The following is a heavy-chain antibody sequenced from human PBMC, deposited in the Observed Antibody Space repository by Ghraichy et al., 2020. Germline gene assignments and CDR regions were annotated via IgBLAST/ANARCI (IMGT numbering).Heavy chain of an antibody. Sequence: GESLNISCAASGFTFSTYGMYWVRQAPGKGLEWVAVISDDGSNKYYADYVKGRFTISRDNSKNTLYLQMNSLRAEDTAVYYCAKPLGVVTPHWGQGTLVTVSS. J-gene: IGHJ4*02. V-gene: IGHV3-30*18. CDR3: AKPLGVVTPH. CDR1: GFTFSTYG. CDR2: ISDDGSNK. D-gene: IGHD2-21*02.